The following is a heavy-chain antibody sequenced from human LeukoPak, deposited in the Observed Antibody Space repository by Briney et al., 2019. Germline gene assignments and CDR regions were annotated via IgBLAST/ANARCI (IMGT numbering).Heavy chain of an antibody. D-gene: IGHD3-22*01. Sequence: RASVKVSCKASGYTFTGYYMHWVRQAPGQGLEWMGWINPNSGATNYAQKFQGRVTMTRDTSISTAYMELSRLRSDDTAVYYCARADSSGLYYFDYWGQGTLVTVSS. CDR3: ARADSSGLYYFDY. CDR1: GYTFTGYY. J-gene: IGHJ4*02. CDR2: INPNSGAT. V-gene: IGHV1-2*02.